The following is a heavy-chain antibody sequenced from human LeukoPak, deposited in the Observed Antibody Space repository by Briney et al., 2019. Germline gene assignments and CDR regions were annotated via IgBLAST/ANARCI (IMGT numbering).Heavy chain of an antibody. CDR1: GFTFSSYW. V-gene: IGHV3-21*01. CDR2: ISSSSSYI. CDR3: AREGYYGSGSAYYCGMDV. J-gene: IGHJ6*02. Sequence: PGGSLRLSCAASGFTFSSYWMHWVRQAPGKGLEWVSSISSSSSYIYYADSVKGRFTISRDNAKNSLYLQMNSLRAEDTAVYYCAREGYYGSGSAYYCGMDVWGQGTTVTVSS. D-gene: IGHD3-10*01.